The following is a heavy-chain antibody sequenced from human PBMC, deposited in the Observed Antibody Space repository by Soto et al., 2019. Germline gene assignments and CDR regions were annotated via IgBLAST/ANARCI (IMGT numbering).Heavy chain of an antibody. V-gene: IGHV4-59*01. Sequence: SETLSLTCTVSGGSISSYYWSWIRQPPGKGLEWIGYIYYSGSTNYNPSLKSRVTISVDTSKNQFSLKLSSVTAADTAVYYCARTRRGWNTRPDWFDPWGQGTLVTVS. CDR1: GGSISSYY. D-gene: IGHD2-2*01. CDR3: ARTRRGWNTRPDWFDP. CDR2: IYYSGST. J-gene: IGHJ5*02.